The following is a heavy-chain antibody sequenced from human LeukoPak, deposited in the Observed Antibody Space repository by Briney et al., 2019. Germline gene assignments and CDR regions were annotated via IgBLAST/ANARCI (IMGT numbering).Heavy chain of an antibody. Sequence: PGGSLRLSCAASGFTFSSYAMSWVRQAPGKGLEWVSAISGSGGSTYYADSVKGRFTIPRDNSKNMLYLQMNSLRAEDTAVYYCAKGTYDYGDFGNWFDPWGQGTLATVSS. J-gene: IGHJ5*02. V-gene: IGHV3-23*01. CDR2: ISGSGGST. CDR3: AKGTYDYGDFGNWFDP. D-gene: IGHD4-17*01. CDR1: GFTFSSYA.